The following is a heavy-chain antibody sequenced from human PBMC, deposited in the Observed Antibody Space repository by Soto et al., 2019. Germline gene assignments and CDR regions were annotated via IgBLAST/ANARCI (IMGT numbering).Heavy chain of an antibody. Sequence: ASVKVSCKVSGYTLTELSMHWVRQAPGKGLEWMGGFDPEDGETIYAQKFQGRVTMTEDTSTDTAYMELSSLRSEDTAVYYCATAPPAPGGRLGFDYWGQGTLVTVSS. J-gene: IGHJ4*02. CDR1: GYTLTELS. CDR2: FDPEDGET. CDR3: ATAPPAPGGRLGFDY. D-gene: IGHD7-27*01. V-gene: IGHV1-24*01.